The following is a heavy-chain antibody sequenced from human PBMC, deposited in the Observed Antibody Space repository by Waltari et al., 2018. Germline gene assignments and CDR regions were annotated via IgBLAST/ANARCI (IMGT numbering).Heavy chain of an antibody. CDR3: ARGGDFWSGFNY. V-gene: IGHV4-31*03. J-gene: IGHJ4*02. CDR1: GGSIRSGGYY. Sequence: QVQLQESGPGLVKPSQTLSLTCPVSGGSIRSGGYYWSWIRQHPGKGLEWIGYIYYSGSTYYNPSLKSRVTISVDTSKNQFSLKLSSVTAADTAVYYCARGGDFWSGFNYWGQGTLVTVSS. D-gene: IGHD3-3*01. CDR2: IYYSGST.